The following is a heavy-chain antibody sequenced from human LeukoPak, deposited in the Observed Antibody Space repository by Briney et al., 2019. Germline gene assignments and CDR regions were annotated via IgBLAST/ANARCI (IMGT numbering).Heavy chain of an antibody. CDR3: TRRGGGYDFDY. CDR2: ISGSGGST. D-gene: IGHD5-12*01. J-gene: IGHJ4*02. V-gene: IGHV3-23*01. CDR1: GFTFSSYA. Sequence: PGGSLRLSCAASGFTFSSYAMSWVRQAPGRGLEWVSAISGSGGSTYYADSVKGRFTISRDNSKNTLYLQMNGLRSEDTAMYYCTRRGGGYDFDYWGQGTLVTVSS.